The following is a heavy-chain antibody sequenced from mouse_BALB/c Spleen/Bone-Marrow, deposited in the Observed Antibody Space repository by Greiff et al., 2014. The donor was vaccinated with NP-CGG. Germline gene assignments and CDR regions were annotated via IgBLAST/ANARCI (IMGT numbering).Heavy chain of an antibody. D-gene: IGHD2-1*01. Sequence: WVKQRPEQVLEWIGRIDPANGNTKYDPKFQGKATITADTSSNTGNLQLSSLTSEDTAVYYFSMAVYHGNDYWLQRTTLPVSS. J-gene: IGHJ2*01. V-gene: IGHV14-3*02. CDR2: IDPANGNT. CDR3: SMAVYHGNDY.